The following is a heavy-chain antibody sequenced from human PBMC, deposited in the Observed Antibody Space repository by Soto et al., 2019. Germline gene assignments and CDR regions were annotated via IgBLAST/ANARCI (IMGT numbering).Heavy chain of an antibody. V-gene: IGHV4-59*12. CDR2: IHYSGST. CDR1: GGSISSYY. CDR3: AREDGWGGFDY. J-gene: IGHJ4*02. D-gene: IGHD6-19*01. Sequence: SETLSLTCTVSGGSISSYYWSWIRQPPGKGLEWIAYIHYSGSTNYNPSLKSRVTISVDTSKNQFSLKLSSVTAADTAVYYCAREDGWGGFDYWGQGTLVTVSS.